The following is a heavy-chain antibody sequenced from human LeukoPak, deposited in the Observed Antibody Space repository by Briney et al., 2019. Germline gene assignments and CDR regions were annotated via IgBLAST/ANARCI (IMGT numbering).Heavy chain of an antibody. Sequence: ASVKVSCKASGYTFTSYGISWVRQAPGQGLEWMGWISAYNGNTNYAQKLQGRVTMTTDTSTSTAYMELRSLRSDDTAVYYCARQFGGWYFPSAALEANWFDPWGQGTLVTVSS. CDR3: ARQFGGWYFPSAALEANWFDP. D-gene: IGHD6-19*01. CDR2: ISAYNGNT. J-gene: IGHJ5*02. V-gene: IGHV1-18*01. CDR1: GYTFTSYG.